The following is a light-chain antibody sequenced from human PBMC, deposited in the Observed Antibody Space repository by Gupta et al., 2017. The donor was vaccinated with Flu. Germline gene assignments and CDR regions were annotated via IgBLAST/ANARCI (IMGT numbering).Light chain of an antibody. J-gene: IGKJ1*01. Sequence: EIVLTQSPGTLSLSPGERATLSCRASQSVSSSYLDWYQQKPGQAPRLLIYGASSRATGIPDRFSGSGSGTDFTLTISRLEPEDFAVYYCQQYYTSPRTFGQGTKVEIK. CDR3: QQYYTSPRT. V-gene: IGKV3-20*01. CDR1: QSVSSSY. CDR2: GAS.